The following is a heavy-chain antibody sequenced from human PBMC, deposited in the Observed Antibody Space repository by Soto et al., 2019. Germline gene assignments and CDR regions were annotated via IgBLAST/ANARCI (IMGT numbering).Heavy chain of an antibody. D-gene: IGHD2-21*02. CDR3: ARRRYCGVDCYTQYYYCRDV. J-gene: IGHJ6*02. CDR1: GDTFSSYT. V-gene: IGHV1-69*02. Sequence: QVQLVQSGPEVKNPGSSVRISCRSGGDTFSSYTVSWVRQTPGQGLEWMGRIIPVLGVTNYSRKFKGRMTITADKSKTTAHMELSSLKSEDTARYYGARRRYCGVDCYTQYYYCRDVWGQGTSVIVSS. CDR2: IIPVLGVT.